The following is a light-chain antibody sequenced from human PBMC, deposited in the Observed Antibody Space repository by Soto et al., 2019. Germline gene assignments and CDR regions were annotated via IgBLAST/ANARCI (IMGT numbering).Light chain of an antibody. Sequence: DIQMTQSPSTLSASVGDRVTITCRASQTIHSFLAWYQQKAGKAPKLLIYDASNLESGVPSRFSGSGSGTEFTLTVSALQPDDFATFYCQQLHSFPWTFGQGTKVEI. CDR3: QQLHSFPWT. CDR1: QTIHSF. CDR2: DAS. J-gene: IGKJ1*01. V-gene: IGKV1-5*01.